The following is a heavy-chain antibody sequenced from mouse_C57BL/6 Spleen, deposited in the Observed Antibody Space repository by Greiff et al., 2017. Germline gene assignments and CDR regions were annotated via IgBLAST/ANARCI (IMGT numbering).Heavy chain of an antibody. J-gene: IGHJ1*03. CDR2: INPNYGTT. CDR1: GYSFTDYN. Sequence: VQLKESGPELVKPGASVKISCKASGYSFTDYNMNWVKQSNGKSLEWIGVINPNYGTTSYNQKFKGKATLTVDQSSSTAYMQLNSLTSEDSAVYYCAREKGAVVDWYFDVWGTGTTVTVSS. V-gene: IGHV1-39*01. CDR3: AREKGAVVDWYFDV. D-gene: IGHD1-1*01.